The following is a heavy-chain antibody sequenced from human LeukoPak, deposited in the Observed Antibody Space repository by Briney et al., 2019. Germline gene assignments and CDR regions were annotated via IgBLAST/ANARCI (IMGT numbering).Heavy chain of an antibody. D-gene: IGHD3-9*01. V-gene: IGHV1-18*01. CDR1: GYTFSSYG. CDR3: ARGGDGDILTGLVFDY. J-gene: IGHJ4*02. CDR2: ISAYNGNT. Sequence: ASVKVSCKASGYTFSSYGFSWVRQAPGQGLEWMGWISAYNGNTNYAQKLQGRVSMTTDTSTSTAYMELRSLRSDDTAVYYCARGGDGDILTGLVFDYWGQGTLVTVSS.